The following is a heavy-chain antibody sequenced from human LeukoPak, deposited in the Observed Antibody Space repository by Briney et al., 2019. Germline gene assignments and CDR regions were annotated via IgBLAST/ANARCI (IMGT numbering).Heavy chain of an antibody. CDR3: ARELSGSYGDRYYDYMDV. CDR2: ISPNNGNT. V-gene: IGHV1-18*01. J-gene: IGHJ6*03. D-gene: IGHD1-26*01. Sequence: GASVKVSCKASGYTFTSYGISWVRQAPGQGLEWMGWISPNNGNTNYVQKLRGRVTMTTDTSTSTAYMELRSLRSDDTAVYYCARELSGSYGDRYYDYMDVGGKGTTGTVS. CDR1: GYTFTSYG.